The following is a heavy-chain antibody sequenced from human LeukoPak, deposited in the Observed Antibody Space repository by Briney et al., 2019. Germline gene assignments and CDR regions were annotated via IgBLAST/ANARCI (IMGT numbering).Heavy chain of an antibody. CDR3: ARGGTRFLEWLPNNWFDP. J-gene: IGHJ5*02. Sequence: ASVKVSCKASGYTFTSYGISWVRQAPGQGLEWMGWISAYNGNTNYAQKLQGRVTMTTDTSTSTAHMELRSLRSDDTAVYYCARGGTRFLEWLPNNWFDPWGQGTLVTVSS. V-gene: IGHV1-18*01. D-gene: IGHD3-3*01. CDR2: ISAYNGNT. CDR1: GYTFTSYG.